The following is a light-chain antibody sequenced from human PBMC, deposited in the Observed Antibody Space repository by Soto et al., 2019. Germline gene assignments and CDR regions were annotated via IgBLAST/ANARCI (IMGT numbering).Light chain of an antibody. Sequence: IQMTHSPSTLSASVVYRVTITFRASQSISTWLAWYQQKPGKAPKLLIYAASTLENGVPTRFSGTGSETEFTLTVSSLQPDDSATYYCQQYNDYITFGQGTRLEIK. CDR3: QQYNDYIT. V-gene: IGKV1-5*01. CDR2: AAS. CDR1: QSISTW. J-gene: IGKJ5*01.